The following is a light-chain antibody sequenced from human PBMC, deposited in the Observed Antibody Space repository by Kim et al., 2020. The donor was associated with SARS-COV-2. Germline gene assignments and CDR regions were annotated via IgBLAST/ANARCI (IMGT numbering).Light chain of an antibody. J-gene: IGKJ4*01. CDR3: QHYGRSTLA. CDR1: HRVSSST. Sequence: SQGERAATACKAVHRVSSSTFAWYQQQPGHPPRLLTCAVSSRATGIPDRFSGTGSETGFTLIITRLAADDSAHYYCQHYGRSTLAFGGGTKVDIK. CDR2: AVS. V-gene: IGKV3-20*01.